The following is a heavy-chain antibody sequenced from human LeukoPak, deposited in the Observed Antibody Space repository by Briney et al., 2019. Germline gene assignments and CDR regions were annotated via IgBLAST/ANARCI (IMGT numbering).Heavy chain of an antibody. Sequence: ASVKVSCKASVYTFTSYYMHWVRQAPGQGLEWMGIINPSGGSTSYAQKFQGRVTMTRDTSTSTVYMELSSLRSEDTAVYYCARDWGSDYGDYWGQGTLVTVSS. D-gene: IGHD3-16*01. J-gene: IGHJ4*02. CDR2: INPSGGST. CDR1: VYTFTSYY. CDR3: ARDWGSDYGDY. V-gene: IGHV1-46*03.